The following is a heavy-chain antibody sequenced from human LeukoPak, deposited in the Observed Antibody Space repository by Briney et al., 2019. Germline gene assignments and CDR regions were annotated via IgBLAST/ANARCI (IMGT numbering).Heavy chain of an antibody. V-gene: IGHV4-59*08. J-gene: IGHJ6*02. Sequence: SETLSLTCTVSGGSISSYYWSWIRQPPGKRLEWIGHIYYSGSTNYNPSLKSRVTISVDRSKNQFSLKLSSVTAADTAVYYCARHGYGSYYYYEMDVWGQGTTVTVSS. CDR3: ARHGYGSYYYYEMDV. D-gene: IGHD5-18*01. CDR1: GGSISSYY. CDR2: IYYSGST.